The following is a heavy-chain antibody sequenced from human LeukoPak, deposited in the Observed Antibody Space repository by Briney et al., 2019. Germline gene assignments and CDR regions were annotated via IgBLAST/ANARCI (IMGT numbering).Heavy chain of an antibody. J-gene: IGHJ4*02. D-gene: IGHD6-19*01. CDR1: GYTFTSYG. V-gene: IGHV1-18*01. Sequence: ASVKVSCKASGYTFTSYGISWVRQAPGQGLEWMGWISAYNGNTNYAQKLQGRVTMTTDTSTSTAYMELRSLRSDDTAVYYCARDRAVAGPYYFDYWGQGTLVTVPS. CDR2: ISAYNGNT. CDR3: ARDRAVAGPYYFDY.